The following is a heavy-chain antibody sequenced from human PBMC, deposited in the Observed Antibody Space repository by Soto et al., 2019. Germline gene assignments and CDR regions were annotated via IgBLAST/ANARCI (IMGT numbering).Heavy chain of an antibody. D-gene: IGHD4-17*01. CDR1: GGSISSYY. J-gene: IGHJ4*02. CDR2: IYYSGST. Sequence: SETLSLTCTVSGGSISSYYWSWIRQPPGKGLEWIGYIYYSGSTNYNPSLKSRVTISVDTSKNQFSLKLSSVTAADTAVYYCARGLRLPLYYFDYWGQGTLVTVSS. CDR3: ARGLRLPLYYFDY. V-gene: IGHV4-59*01.